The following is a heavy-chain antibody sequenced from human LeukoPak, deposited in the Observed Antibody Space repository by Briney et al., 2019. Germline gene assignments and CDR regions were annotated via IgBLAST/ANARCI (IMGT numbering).Heavy chain of an antibody. D-gene: IGHD3-22*01. CDR3: ARDDSSGYYPDAFDI. CDR1: GFTFSDYY. J-gene: IGHJ3*02. V-gene: IGHV3-11*01. Sequence: NAGGSLRLSCAASGFTFSDYYMSWIRQAPGKGLEWVSYISSSGSTIYYADSVKGRFTISRDNAKNSLYLQMNSLRAEDTAVYYCARDDSSGYYPDAFDIWGQGTMVTVSS. CDR2: ISSSGSTI.